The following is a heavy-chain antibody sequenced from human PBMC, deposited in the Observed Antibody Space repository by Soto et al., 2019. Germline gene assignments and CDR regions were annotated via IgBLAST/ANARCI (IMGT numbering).Heavy chain of an antibody. CDR2: INPNSGGT. D-gene: IGHD3-10*01. V-gene: IGHV1-2*04. CDR3: ARDIPLYGSGSYYIYYYGMDV. J-gene: IGHJ6*02. CDR1: GYTFTGYY. Sequence: ASVKVSCKASGYTFTGYYMHWVRQAPGQGLEWMGWINPNSGGTNYAQKFQGWVTMTRDTSISTAYMELSRLRSDDTAVYYCARDIPLYGSGSYYIYYYGMDVWGQGTTVTVSS.